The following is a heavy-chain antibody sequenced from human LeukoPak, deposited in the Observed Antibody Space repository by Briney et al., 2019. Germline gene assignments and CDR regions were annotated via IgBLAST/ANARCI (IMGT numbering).Heavy chain of an antibody. D-gene: IGHD1-26*01. CDR3: ARDVSGSYLEGYYYYMDV. Sequence: SETLSLTCTVSGYSISSDYYWGWIRQPPGKGLEWIGSIYHSGSTYYNPSLKSRVTISVDTSKNQFSLKLSSVTAADTAVYYCARDVSGSYLEGYYYYMDVWGKGTTVTVSS. V-gene: IGHV4-38-2*02. CDR1: GYSISSDYY. CDR2: IYHSGST. J-gene: IGHJ6*03.